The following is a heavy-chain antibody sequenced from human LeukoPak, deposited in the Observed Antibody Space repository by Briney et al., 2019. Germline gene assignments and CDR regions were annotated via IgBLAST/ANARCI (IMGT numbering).Heavy chain of an antibody. CDR2: IYHSGST. Sequence: SETLSLTCAVSGYSISSGYYWGWIRQPPGKGLEWIGSIYHSGSTYYNPSLKSRVTISVDTSKNQFSLKLSSVTAADTAVYYCARSGWYQYYFDYWGQGTLVTVSS. CDR3: ARSGWYQYYFDY. D-gene: IGHD6-19*01. CDR1: GYSISSGYY. J-gene: IGHJ4*02. V-gene: IGHV4-38-2*01.